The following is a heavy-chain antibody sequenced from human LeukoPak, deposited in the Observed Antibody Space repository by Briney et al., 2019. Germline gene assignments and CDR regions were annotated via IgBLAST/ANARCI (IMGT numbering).Heavy chain of an antibody. Sequence: GGSLRLSCAASGFTFSRYWMSWVRRAPGKGLEWGANIKEDGSRNHYADPVKGRFTISRDNAKNSPYLQMSSLRAEDTAVYYCARQLSGWYDADPYWGQGTLVTVSS. CDR2: IKEDGSRN. V-gene: IGHV3-7*05. D-gene: IGHD6-19*01. J-gene: IGHJ4*02. CDR1: GFTFSRYW. CDR3: ARQLSGWYDADPY.